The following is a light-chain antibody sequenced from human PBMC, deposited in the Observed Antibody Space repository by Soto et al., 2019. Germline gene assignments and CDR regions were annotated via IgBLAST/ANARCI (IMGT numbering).Light chain of an antibody. V-gene: IGKV3-20*01. CDR2: GTS. CDR1: QSVSSSY. J-gene: IGKJ4*01. CDR3: HQYDISPLT. Sequence: EIVLTQSPGTLSLSPGERATLSCRASQSVSSSYLAWYQQKPGQAPRLLIYGTSRRAAGIPDRFSGSGSGTDFIVTISRLEPEDFAVYYCHQYDISPLTFGGGTKVDIK.